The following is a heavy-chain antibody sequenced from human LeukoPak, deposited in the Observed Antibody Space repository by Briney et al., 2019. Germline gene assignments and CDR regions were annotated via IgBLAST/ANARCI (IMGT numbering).Heavy chain of an antibody. V-gene: IGHV4-59*08. D-gene: IGHD3-10*01. Sequence: PSETLSLTCTVSGGSISSYHWSWIRQPPGKRLEWIGYISYSGSTNYDPSLKSRVTISVDTSKNQFSLNLRSVTAADTAVYYCARHLDYYGSGSYEYWGQGTLVTVSS. CDR2: ISYSGST. CDR3: ARHLDYYGSGSYEY. CDR1: GGSISSYH. J-gene: IGHJ4*02.